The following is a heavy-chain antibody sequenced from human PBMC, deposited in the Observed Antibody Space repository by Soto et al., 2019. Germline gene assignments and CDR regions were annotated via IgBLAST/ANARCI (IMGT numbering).Heavy chain of an antibody. V-gene: IGHV3-15*07. Sequence: GGSLRLSCAASGFTFSNAWMNWVRQAPGKGLEWVGRIKSKTDGGTTDYAAPVKGRFTISRDDSKNTLYLQMNSLKTEDTAVYYCTTDTPFVGDYVYYYYYGMDVWGQGTTVTVSS. CDR1: GFTFSNAW. J-gene: IGHJ6*02. CDR3: TTDTPFVGDYVYYYYYGMDV. D-gene: IGHD4-17*01. CDR2: IKSKTDGGTT.